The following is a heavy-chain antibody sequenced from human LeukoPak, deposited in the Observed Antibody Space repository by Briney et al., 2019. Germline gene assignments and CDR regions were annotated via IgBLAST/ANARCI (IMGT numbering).Heavy chain of an antibody. Sequence: ASVKVSCKASGYTFTSYDINWVRQATGQGLEWMGWMNPNSGNTGYAQKFQGRVTMTRNTSISTAYMELSSLRSEDTAVYYCARGAFAAAGPYYYYYYTDVWGKGTTVTVSS. D-gene: IGHD6-13*01. CDR3: ARGAFAAAGPYYYYYYTDV. J-gene: IGHJ6*03. V-gene: IGHV1-8*01. CDR1: GYTFTSYD. CDR2: MNPNSGNT.